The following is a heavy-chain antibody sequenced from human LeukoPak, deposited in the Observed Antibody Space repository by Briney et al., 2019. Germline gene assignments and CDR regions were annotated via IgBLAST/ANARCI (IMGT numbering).Heavy chain of an antibody. CDR3: AKRDCSSTSCYKYGMDV. J-gene: IGHJ6*04. CDR2: IYYSGST. CDR1: GGSISSSGYY. Sequence: SETLSLTCTVSGGSISSSGYYWSWIRQHPGKGLEWIGYIYYSGSTYYNPSLKSRVTISVDTSKNQFSLKLSSVTAADTAVYYCAKRDCSSTSCYKYGMDVWGKGITVTVPS. V-gene: IGHV4-31*03. D-gene: IGHD2-2*02.